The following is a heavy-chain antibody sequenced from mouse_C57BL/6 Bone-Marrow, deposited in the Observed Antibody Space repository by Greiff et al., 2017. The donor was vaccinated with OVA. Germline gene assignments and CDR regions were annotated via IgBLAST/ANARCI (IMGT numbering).Heavy chain of an antibody. CDR1: GFSLTSYG. CDR2: IWSGGST. J-gene: IGHJ2*01. Sequence: QVQLQQSGPGLVQPSQSLSITCTVSGFSLTSYGVHWVRQSPGKGLEWLGVIWSGGSTDYNAAFISRLSISKDNSKSQVFFKMNSLQADDTAIYYCARNKGKDYYGSSYYFDYWGQGTTLTVSS. CDR3: ARNKGKDYYGSSYYFDY. D-gene: IGHD1-1*01. V-gene: IGHV2-2*01.